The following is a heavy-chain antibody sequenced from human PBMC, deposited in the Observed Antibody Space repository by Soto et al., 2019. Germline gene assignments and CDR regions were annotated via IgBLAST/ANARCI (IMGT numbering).Heavy chain of an antibody. CDR3: ERDYSNYLGPGYYGMDV. CDR1: GGSISSGGYY. CDR2: IYDSGIT. D-gene: IGHD4-4*01. Sequence: SETLSLTCTVSGGSISSGGYYWSWIRQHPGKGLEWIGYIYDSGITYYNPSLKSRVTISVYTSKNQFSLKLSSVTAADTAVYYCERDYSNYLGPGYYGMDVWGQGTTVTVSS. V-gene: IGHV4-31*03. J-gene: IGHJ6*02.